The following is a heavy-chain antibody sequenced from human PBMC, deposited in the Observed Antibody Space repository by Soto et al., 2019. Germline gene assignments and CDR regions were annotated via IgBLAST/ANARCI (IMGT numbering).Heavy chain of an antibody. J-gene: IGHJ4*02. Sequence: PGGSLRLSCAASGFSFSDSDMNWVRQAPGKGLEWISYISSSGTTIYQADSVKGRFTISRDNAKSSLYLQMNSLRDDDTAVYYCARRNGYFLDYGGQGTPVTVSS. CDR3: ARRNGYFLDY. CDR1: GFSFSDSD. D-gene: IGHD1-1*01. CDR2: ISSSGTTI. V-gene: IGHV3-48*02.